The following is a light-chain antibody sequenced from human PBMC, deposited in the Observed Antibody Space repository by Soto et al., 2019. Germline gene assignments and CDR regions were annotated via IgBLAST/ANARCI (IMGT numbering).Light chain of an antibody. CDR1: RGISNY. J-gene: IGKJ4*01. CDR2: VAS. V-gene: IGKV1-27*01. CDR3: QKYDSAPLT. Sequence: DIQMTQSPSSLSASVGDRVTITCRASRGISNYLAWYQQKPGKVPKLLIYVASNLQSGVPSRFSGSGSGTDFTLTISSLQPEDVATYYCQKYDSAPLTFGGGTKVDIK.